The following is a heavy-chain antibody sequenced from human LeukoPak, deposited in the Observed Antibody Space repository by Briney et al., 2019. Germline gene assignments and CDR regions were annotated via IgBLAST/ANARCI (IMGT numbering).Heavy chain of an antibody. J-gene: IGHJ3*01. D-gene: IGHD1-26*01. CDR2: ITWNGGST. CDR1: GFTFDDYG. V-gene: IGHV3-20*04. Sequence: GGSLRLSCAASGFTFDDYGMSWVRQAPVKGLEWVSGITWNGGSTTYADSVKGRFTISRDSAKNSLYLQMNSLRAEDTAFYYCARGLGATVFDPPDLWGQGTMVSVSS. CDR3: ARGLGATVFDPPDL.